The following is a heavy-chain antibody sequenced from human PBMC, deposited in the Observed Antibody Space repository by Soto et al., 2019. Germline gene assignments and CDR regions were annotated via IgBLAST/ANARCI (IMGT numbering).Heavy chain of an antibody. CDR3: AKASPPRVRPPYINDYYYYGMDV. V-gene: IGHV3-23*01. CDR1: GFTFSSYA. Sequence: GGSLRLSCAASGFTFSSYAMSWVRQAPGKGLEWVSAISGSGGSTYYGASVKGRFTISRDNSKNTLYLQMNSLRAEDTAVYYCAKASPPRVRPPYINDYYYYGMDVWGQGTTVTVSS. CDR2: ISGSGGST. J-gene: IGHJ6*02.